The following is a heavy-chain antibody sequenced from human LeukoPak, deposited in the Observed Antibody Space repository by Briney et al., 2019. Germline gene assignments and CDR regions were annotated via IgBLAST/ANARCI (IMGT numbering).Heavy chain of an antibody. V-gene: IGHV4-59*01. CDR3: ARVSKGYCSGGRCYSRWFDP. CDR1: GGSISSYY. D-gene: IGHD2-15*01. J-gene: IGHJ5*02. CDR2: IYYSGSS. Sequence: SETLSLTCTGSGGSISSYYWSWIRQPPGKGLEGMGYIYYSGSSNYNPSLKSRVTISVDTSKNQFSLKLSSVTAADTDVYYCARVSKGYCSGGRCYSRWFDPWGQGTLVTVSS.